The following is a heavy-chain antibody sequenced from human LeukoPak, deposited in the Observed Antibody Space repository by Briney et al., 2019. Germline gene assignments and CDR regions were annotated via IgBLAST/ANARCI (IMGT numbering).Heavy chain of an antibody. Sequence: SETLSLTCAVSGYSISSGYYWGWIRQPPGKGLEWIRSIYHSGNTYYNPSLKSRVTISVDTSKNQFFLKVTSVTAADAAVYYCARPKYGDAAYFALWGRGALVTVSS. J-gene: IGHJ2*01. V-gene: IGHV4-38-2*01. D-gene: IGHD4-17*01. CDR2: IYHSGNT. CDR1: GYSISSGYY. CDR3: ARPKYGDAAYFAL.